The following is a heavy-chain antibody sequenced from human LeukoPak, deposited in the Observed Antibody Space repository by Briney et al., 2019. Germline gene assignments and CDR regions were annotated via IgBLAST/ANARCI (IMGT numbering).Heavy chain of an antibody. CDR2: IYYSGST. Sequence: SETLSPTCTVSGGSISSSSYYWGWIRQPPGKGLEWIGSIYYSGSTYYNPSLKSRVTISVDTPKNQFSLKLSSVTAADTAVYYCARPTSLGTDYWGQGTLVTVSS. D-gene: IGHD1-1*01. V-gene: IGHV4-39*01. CDR3: ARPTSLGTDY. CDR1: GGSISSSSYY. J-gene: IGHJ4*02.